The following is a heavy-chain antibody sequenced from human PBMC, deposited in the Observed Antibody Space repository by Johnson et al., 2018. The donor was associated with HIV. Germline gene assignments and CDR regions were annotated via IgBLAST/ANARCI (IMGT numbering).Heavy chain of an antibody. CDR1: GFSVSDSY. D-gene: IGHD6-6*01. V-gene: IGHV3-48*01. Sequence: VQLVESGGGLVQPGGSLRLSCGASGFSVSDSYINWIRQAPGKGLEWVSYIDSSSSTIYYADSVKGRFTISRDNAKNSLYLQMNSLRAEDTAVYYCARVQSIAAPDDAFDIWGQGTMVTVSS. CDR2: IDSSSSTI. J-gene: IGHJ3*02. CDR3: ARVQSIAAPDDAFDI.